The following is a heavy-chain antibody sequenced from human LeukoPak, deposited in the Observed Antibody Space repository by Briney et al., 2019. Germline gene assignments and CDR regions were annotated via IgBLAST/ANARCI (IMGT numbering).Heavy chain of an antibody. CDR3: AKSVIGDYVVHY. Sequence: GGSLRLSCAASGFTFSSYGMHWVRQAPGKGLEWVAVISYDGSNKYYADSVKGQFTISRDNSKNTLYLQMNSLRAEDTAVYYCAKSVIGDYVVHYWGQGTLVTVSS. CDR1: GFTFSSYG. J-gene: IGHJ4*02. CDR2: ISYDGSNK. D-gene: IGHD4-17*01. V-gene: IGHV3-30*18.